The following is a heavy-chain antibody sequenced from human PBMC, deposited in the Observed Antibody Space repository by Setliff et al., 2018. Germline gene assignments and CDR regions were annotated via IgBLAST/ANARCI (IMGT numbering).Heavy chain of an antibody. J-gene: IGHJ6*03. CDR1: GFTFDDYD. Sequence: PGGSLRLSCVASGFTFDDYDMAWVRQAPGKGLEWISYTSSGSNSIYYADSVMGRFTISRDNDRNFLYLQMNRLRPEDTAVYYCAKSGGDHCCPLYHHYYMDVWGTGTTVTVSS. CDR2: TSSGSNSI. D-gene: IGHD2-21*02. V-gene: IGHV3-48*01. CDR3: AKSGGDHCCPLYHHYYMDV.